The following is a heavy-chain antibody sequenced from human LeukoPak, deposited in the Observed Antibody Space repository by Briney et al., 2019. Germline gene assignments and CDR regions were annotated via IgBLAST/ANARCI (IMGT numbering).Heavy chain of an antibody. Sequence: SETLSLTCSVSGGSISSSSYYWGWIRQSPGKGLEWIGSIFYSGITYYNPSLKSRVTISVDTSKNQFSLKLTSVTAADTAVYYCARQPSLSYCSGGTCWFDPWGQGTLVTVSS. D-gene: IGHD2-15*01. J-gene: IGHJ5*02. CDR3: ARQPSLSYCSGGTCWFDP. V-gene: IGHV4-39*01. CDR1: GGSISSSSYY. CDR2: IFYSGIT.